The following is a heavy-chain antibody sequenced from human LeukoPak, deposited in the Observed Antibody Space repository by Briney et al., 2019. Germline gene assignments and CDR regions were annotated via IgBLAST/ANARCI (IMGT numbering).Heavy chain of an antibody. D-gene: IGHD6-13*01. CDR3: ARETYSSSWSAKSYYYYYMDV. CDR2: IKQDGSDK. Sequence: GGSLRLSCEASGFTFFIYWMSWVCQAPGKGLEWVANIKQDGSDKYYVDSVKGRFTISRDNAKNSLYLQMNSVRAEDTAVYYCARETYSSSWSAKSYYYYYMDVWGKGTTVTVSS. V-gene: IGHV3-7*01. CDR1: GFTFFIYW. J-gene: IGHJ6*03.